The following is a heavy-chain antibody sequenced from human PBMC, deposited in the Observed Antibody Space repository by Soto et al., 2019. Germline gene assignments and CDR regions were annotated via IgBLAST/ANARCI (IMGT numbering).Heavy chain of an antibody. J-gene: IGHJ4*02. D-gene: IGHD3-10*02. CDR3: ARAHGIYVSFDS. V-gene: IGHV4-59*02. CDR1: GGSVYDFY. CDR2: IYNNGRT. Sequence: PSETLSLTCSVSGGSVYDFYWNWLRQTPGKGLEWIGNIYNNGRTNYNPSLKNRVTISIDTSKNQFSLHMRSVTTADTAMYFCARAHGIYVSFDSWGQGTLVPVSS.